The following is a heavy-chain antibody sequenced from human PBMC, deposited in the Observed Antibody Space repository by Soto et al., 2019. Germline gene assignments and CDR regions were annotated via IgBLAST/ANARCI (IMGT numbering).Heavy chain of an antibody. Sequence: ASVKVSCKASGYTFTSYGISWVRQAPGQGLEWMGWISAYNGNTNYAQKPQGRVTMTTDTSTSTAYMELRSLRSDDTAVYYCARRALPTYYYDSSGYYPLNLDYWGQGTLVTVSS. V-gene: IGHV1-18*01. J-gene: IGHJ4*02. CDR2: ISAYNGNT. CDR3: ARRALPTYYYDSSGYYPLNLDY. D-gene: IGHD3-22*01. CDR1: GYTFTSYG.